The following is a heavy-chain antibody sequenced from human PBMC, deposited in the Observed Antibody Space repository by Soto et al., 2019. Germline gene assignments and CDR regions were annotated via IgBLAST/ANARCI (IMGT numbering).Heavy chain of an antibody. Sequence: QVQLQESGPGLVKPSETLSLTCVVSGASLSSYYWSWIRQPPGKGLEWIGYIYYSGSTNYNPSLKSRVTISVDTSKNQFSLKLSSVTAADPAVYYCARTWGSTTAYWGRGALVTVAS. J-gene: IGHJ4*02. D-gene: IGHD2-21*02. CDR3: ARTWGSTTAY. CDR1: GASLSSYY. CDR2: IYYSGST. V-gene: IGHV4-59*01.